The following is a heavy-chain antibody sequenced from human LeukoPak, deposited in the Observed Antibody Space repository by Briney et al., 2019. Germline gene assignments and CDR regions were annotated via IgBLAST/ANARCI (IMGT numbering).Heavy chain of an antibody. CDR2: INSDGSST. D-gene: IGHD3-3*01. Sequence: GGSLRLSCAASGFTFSSYWMHWVRQAPGKELVWVSRINSDGSSTSYADSVKGRFTISRDNAKNTLYLQMNSLRAEDTAVYYCARGLDFWSGVNRFDPWGQGTLVTVSS. CDR1: GFTFSSYW. CDR3: ARGLDFWSGVNRFDP. J-gene: IGHJ5*02. V-gene: IGHV3-74*01.